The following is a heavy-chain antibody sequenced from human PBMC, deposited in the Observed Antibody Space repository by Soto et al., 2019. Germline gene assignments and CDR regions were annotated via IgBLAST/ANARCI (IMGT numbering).Heavy chain of an antibody. J-gene: IGHJ6*02. V-gene: IGHV1-18*01. CDR3: AMVDVYVTPSPQDV. CDR2: INAYNGNT. Sequence: GASVKVSCKASGYRFTSYGIGWVRQAPGQMHEWMGWINAYNGNTNYAQNLQGRVTLTTDTSTSTAYMELRSLRSNDTAVYYCAMVDVYVTPSPQDVWGQGTTVTVSS. CDR1: GYRFTSYG. D-gene: IGHD3-16*01.